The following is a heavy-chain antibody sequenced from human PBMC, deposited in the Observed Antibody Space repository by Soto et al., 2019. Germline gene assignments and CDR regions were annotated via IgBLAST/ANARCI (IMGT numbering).Heavy chain of an antibody. CDR2: ISADSGNT. CDR1: GYIFVNYG. Sequence: QVKLVQSGDEVRKPGSSVKVSCKASGYIFVNYGIAWVRQAPGQGLEWMGWISADSGNTHYASKVQGRLTMTTDTSTSTADMDQRSLTSADTAVYYCAMVDNYITATPQVVWGQGTTVTVSS. V-gene: IGHV1-18*01. J-gene: IGHJ6*02. D-gene: IGHD5-12*01. CDR3: AMVDNYITATPQVV.